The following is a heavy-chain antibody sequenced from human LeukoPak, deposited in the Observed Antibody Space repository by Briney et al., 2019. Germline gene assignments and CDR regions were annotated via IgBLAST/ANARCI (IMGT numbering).Heavy chain of an antibody. CDR1: GGSITSTSFY. V-gene: IGHV4-39*01. Sequence: PSETLSLTCTVSGGSITSTSFYWGWIRQPPGKGLAWLGSIYYSGSTYDNPSLKSRVTISVDRSKNQFSLKLSSVTAADTAVYYCATYTNRLHYWGQGTLVTVSS. D-gene: IGHD2-8*01. CDR2: IYYSGST. J-gene: IGHJ4*02. CDR3: ATYTNRLHY.